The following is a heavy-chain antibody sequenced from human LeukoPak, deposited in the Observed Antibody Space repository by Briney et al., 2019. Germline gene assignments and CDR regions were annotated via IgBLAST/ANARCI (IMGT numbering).Heavy chain of an antibody. CDR1: GFTFSGYA. V-gene: IGHV3-30-3*01. Sequence: GGSLRLSCAASGFTFSGYAMHWVRQTPGTGLEWVAAITYDGNSKNYADSVKGRFTISRDNSKNTLYLQMNSLRVEDTAVNYCARDVLAVAAPGGYFDYWGQGTLVTVSS. D-gene: IGHD6-19*01. CDR3: ARDVLAVAAPGGYFDY. J-gene: IGHJ4*02. CDR2: ITYDGNSK.